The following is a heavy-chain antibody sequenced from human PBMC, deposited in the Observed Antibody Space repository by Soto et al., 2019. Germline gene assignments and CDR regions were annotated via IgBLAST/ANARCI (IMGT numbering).Heavy chain of an antibody. D-gene: IGHD3-22*01. CDR2: ISVYNGNT. J-gene: IGHJ5*02. Sequence: QVQLVQSGAEVKKPGASVRVSCKASGYTFSSYGITWVRQAPGQGLEWMGWISVYNGNTDYAQKLKGRVTMTTDPSTSTAFMELRSLRSDDTAVYYCARAEDYYASSGYFQYNWFDPWGQGTLVTVSS. CDR3: ARAEDYYASSGYFQYNWFDP. CDR1: GYTFSSYG. V-gene: IGHV1-18*01.